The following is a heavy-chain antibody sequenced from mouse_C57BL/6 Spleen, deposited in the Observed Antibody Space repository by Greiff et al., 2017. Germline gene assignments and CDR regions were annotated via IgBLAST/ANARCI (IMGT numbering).Heavy chain of an antibody. CDR3: AREGPKLGSYYAMDY. D-gene: IGHD4-1*01. Sequence: QVQLKQPGAELVKPGASVKLSCKASGYTFTSYWMQWVKQRPGQGLEWIGEIDPSDSYTNYNQKFKGKATLTVDTSSSTAYMQLSSLTSEDSAVYYCAREGPKLGSYYAMDYWGQGTSVTVSS. CDR2: IDPSDSYT. J-gene: IGHJ4*01. CDR1: GYTFTSYW. V-gene: IGHV1-50*01.